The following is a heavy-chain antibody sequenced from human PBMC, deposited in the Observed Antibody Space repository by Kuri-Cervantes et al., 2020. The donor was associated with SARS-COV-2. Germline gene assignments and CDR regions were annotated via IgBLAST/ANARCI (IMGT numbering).Heavy chain of an antibody. CDR2: ISSSSSYT. Sequence: GESLKISCAASGFTFSDYYMSWIRQAPGKGLEWVSYISSSSSYTNYADSVKGRFTISRDNAKNSLYLQMNSLRAEDTAVYYCARDVVDIYDCWRGYYTGYYYYGMDVWGQGTTVTVSS. D-gene: IGHD3-3*01. J-gene: IGHJ6*02. V-gene: IGHV3-11*06. CDR1: GFTFSDYY. CDR3: ARDVVDIYDCWRGYYTGYYYYGMDV.